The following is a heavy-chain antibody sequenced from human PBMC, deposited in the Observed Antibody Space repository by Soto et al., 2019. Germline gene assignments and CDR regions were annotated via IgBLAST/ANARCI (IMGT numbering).Heavy chain of an antibody. CDR2: IVVGSDNT. D-gene: IGHD6-13*01. CDR3: AAVLAPTDPYKWVDP. J-gene: IGHJ5*02. CDR1: GFTFGTSA. Sequence: QQQLVQSGPEVKKPGTSVKVSCKASGFTFGTSAIQWVRLARGQSLEWIGWIVVGSDNTDYAQKFQERVTIPGDMSTSTAYMELSSLRSEDTAVYYCAAVLAPTDPYKWVDPWGQGTLVTVSS. V-gene: IGHV1-58*02.